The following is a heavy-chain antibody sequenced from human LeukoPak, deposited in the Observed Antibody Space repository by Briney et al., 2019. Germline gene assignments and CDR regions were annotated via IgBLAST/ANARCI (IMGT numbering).Heavy chain of an antibody. CDR3: ARKASGAFDI. CDR2: INHSGST. J-gene: IGHJ3*02. CDR1: GGSFSRYY. Sequence: SETLSLTCAVYGGSFSRYYWSWIRQPPGKGLEWIGEINHSGSTNYNPSLKSRVTISVDTSKNQFSLKLSSVTAADTAVYYCARKASGAFDIWGQGTMVTVSS. D-gene: IGHD7-27*01. V-gene: IGHV4-34*01.